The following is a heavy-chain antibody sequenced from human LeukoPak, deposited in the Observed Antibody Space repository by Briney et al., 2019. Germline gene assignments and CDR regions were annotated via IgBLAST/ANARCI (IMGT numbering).Heavy chain of an antibody. CDR3: AREEEWELPDY. CDR2: ILFDGTE. J-gene: IGHJ4*02. CDR1: GFPFSGNA. Sequence: PGGSLRLSCAASGFPFSGNAMHWVRQAPGKGLEWVAVILFDGTEYYADSVKGRFTVSRDNSKNTLYLQMSSLRPEDTAVYYCAREEEWELPDYWGQGTLVTVSS. D-gene: IGHD1-26*01. V-gene: IGHV3-30*04.